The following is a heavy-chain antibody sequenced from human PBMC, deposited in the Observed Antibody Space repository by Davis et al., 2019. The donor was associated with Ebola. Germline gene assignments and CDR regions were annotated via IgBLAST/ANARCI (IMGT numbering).Heavy chain of an antibody. CDR3: ATLVHNSSGL. V-gene: IGHV5-51*01. CDR2: INPGDSDT. J-gene: IGHJ4*02. D-gene: IGHD3-22*01. CDR1: GYTFTNYW. Sequence: PGGSLRLSCKASGYTFTNYWVGWVRQVAGKGPEWLGIINPGDSDTRYSASIQGQVTVSADKSINTAYLQWSSLKASDTAMYYCATLVHNSSGLWGQGTLVTVSP.